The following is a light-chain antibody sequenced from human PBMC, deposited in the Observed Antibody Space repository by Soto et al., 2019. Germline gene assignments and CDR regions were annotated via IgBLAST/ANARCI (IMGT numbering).Light chain of an antibody. CDR1: SSDVGSSNL. V-gene: IGLV2-23*01. CDR2: EGD. Sequence: QSALTQPASLSGSPGRSITISCSGTSSDVGSSNLVSWYQQHPGKAPKLIIFEGDRRPSGVSGRFSGSKSGNTASLTISGLQAEDEADYYCCSFARSTTFYVFVTGTKVTVL. J-gene: IGLJ1*01. CDR3: CSFARSTTFYV.